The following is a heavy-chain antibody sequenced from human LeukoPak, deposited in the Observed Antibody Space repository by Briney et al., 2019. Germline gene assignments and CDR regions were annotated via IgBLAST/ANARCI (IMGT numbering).Heavy chain of an antibody. V-gene: IGHV3-43*02. CDR1: GLMFQDYA. J-gene: IGHJ4*02. Sequence: PGGSLGLFCAERGLMFQDYALHWVRQAPGKGLEWVSLISGDGGSTFYADSVKGRFTISRDNSKNSLYLQMNSLRSEDTALYYCARQSESSGCYVYWGKKSPMIVSS. D-gene: IGHD3-22*01. CDR2: ISGDGGST. CDR3: ARQSESSGCYVY.